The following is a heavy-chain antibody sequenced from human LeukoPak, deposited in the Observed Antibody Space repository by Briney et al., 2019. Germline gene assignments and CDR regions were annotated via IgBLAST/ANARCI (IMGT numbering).Heavy chain of an antibody. Sequence: GGSLRLSCAGSEFTFRSYSMHWVRQAPGKGLEWVSSISGSSSDIDYADSVKGRFTISRDNAKNSLYLQMNSLRAEDTAVYYCARDPWVYDSSGYYYAPFDYWGQGTLVTVSS. D-gene: IGHD3-22*01. J-gene: IGHJ4*02. V-gene: IGHV3-21*01. CDR2: ISGSSSDI. CDR1: EFTFRSYS. CDR3: ARDPWVYDSSGYYYAPFDY.